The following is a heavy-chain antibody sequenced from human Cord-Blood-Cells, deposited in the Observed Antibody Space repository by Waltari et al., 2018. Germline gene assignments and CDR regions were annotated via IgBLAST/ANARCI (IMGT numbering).Heavy chain of an antibody. CDR2: SNPNSLGT. V-gene: IGHV1-2*06. Sequence: QVQLVQSGAEVKKPGASVKVSCKASGYTFTGYYMHWVRQAPGQGLEWMGRSNPNSLGTNYAQKFQGRVTMTWDTSISTSYMELSRLRSDETAVYYCAIHLIAARHHYFDYWGQGTLVTVSS. CDR3: AIHLIAARHHYFDY. D-gene: IGHD6-6*01. CDR1: GYTFTGYY. J-gene: IGHJ4*02.